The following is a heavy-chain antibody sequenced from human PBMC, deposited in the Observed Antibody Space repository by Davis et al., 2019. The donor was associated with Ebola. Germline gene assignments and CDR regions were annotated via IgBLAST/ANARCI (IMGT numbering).Heavy chain of an antibody. V-gene: IGHV1-8*01. CDR3: ATVAGDYESGGMGV. CDR1: GSPFTNYD. J-gene: IGHJ6*02. D-gene: IGHD4-17*01. Sequence: ASVKVSCKASGSPFTNYDINWVRQAAGQGLEWMGWTSLNSGNTGYAQKFQGRVAMTRTTSIQTAYMELSNLRSDDTAVYYCATVAGDYESGGMGVWGQGTTVTVSS. CDR2: TSLNSGNT.